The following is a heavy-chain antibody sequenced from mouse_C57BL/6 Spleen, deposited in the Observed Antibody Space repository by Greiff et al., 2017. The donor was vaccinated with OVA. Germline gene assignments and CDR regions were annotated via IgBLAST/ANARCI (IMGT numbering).Heavy chain of an antibody. CDR2: ISSGSSTI. CDR1: GFTFSDYG. Sequence: EVKLMESGGGLVKPGGSLKLSCAASGFTFSDYGMHWVRQAPETGLEWVAYISSGSSTIYYADTVKGRFTISRDNAKNTLFLQRTRLRSEDTAMYYCARNYGAMDYWGQGTSVTVSS. J-gene: IGHJ4*01. D-gene: IGHD2-1*01. CDR3: ARNYGAMDY. V-gene: IGHV5-17*01.